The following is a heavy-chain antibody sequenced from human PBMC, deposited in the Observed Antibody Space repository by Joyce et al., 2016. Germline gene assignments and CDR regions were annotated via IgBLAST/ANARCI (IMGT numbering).Heavy chain of an antibody. Sequence: QVQLVESTGGVVQPGGSLRLSCVASGFSFSGYAFHWVRQAPGKPLDWVAVVSFDGITKYYADSVKGRFTISRDNSKSTVYLQMDNLRLEDTGVYYCGRGGAVDVWGQGTLVTVSS. CDR1: GFSFSGYA. CDR2: VSFDGITK. CDR3: GRGGAVDV. D-gene: IGHD4/OR15-4a*01. V-gene: IGHV3-30-3*01. J-gene: IGHJ4*02.